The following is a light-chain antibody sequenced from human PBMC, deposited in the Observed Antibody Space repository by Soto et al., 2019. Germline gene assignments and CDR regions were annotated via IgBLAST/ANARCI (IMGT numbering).Light chain of an antibody. CDR1: QTLNNY. J-gene: IGKJ4*01. CDR3: QQSFSPLLT. CDR2: AAS. V-gene: IGKV1-39*01. Sequence: DIQSTQAPSSVSSSGGDRVTITCLSSQTLNNYLTWFQQKPGKAPKFLIYAASTLQSGVPSRFSGSGSGAEFTLTISSLQPEDFATYYCQQSFSPLLTFGGGTKVDIK.